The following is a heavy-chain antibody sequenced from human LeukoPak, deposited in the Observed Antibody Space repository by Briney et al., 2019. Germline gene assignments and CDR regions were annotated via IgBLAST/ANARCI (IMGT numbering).Heavy chain of an antibody. CDR3: ARGRLSPSAFRPFEH. D-gene: IGHD2/OR15-2a*01. CDR2: TFYSGNT. Sequence: PSETLSLTCSVSGDSITTSYWNWIRQPPGQGLEWIGSTFYSGNTKYNPALQSRVTISVDTSKNQFSLEVNSVTAADTAVYYCARGRLSPSAFRPFEHWGRGTLATVSS. J-gene: IGHJ4*02. V-gene: IGHV4-59*01. CDR1: GDSITTSY.